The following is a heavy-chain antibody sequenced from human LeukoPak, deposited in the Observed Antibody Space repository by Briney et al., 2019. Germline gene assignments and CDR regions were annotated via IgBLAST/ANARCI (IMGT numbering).Heavy chain of an antibody. V-gene: IGHV3-23*01. D-gene: IGHD3-10*01. CDR3: AKDQGVYYMDV. Sequence: GGSLRLSCAASGFTFSSYAMRWVRQAPGKGLEWVSGISGSGGSTNYADSAKGRFTISRDNSKNTLYLQMNSLRVEDTAVYYCAKDQGVYYMDVWGKGTTVTVSS. CDR2: ISGSGGST. J-gene: IGHJ6*03. CDR1: GFTFSSYA.